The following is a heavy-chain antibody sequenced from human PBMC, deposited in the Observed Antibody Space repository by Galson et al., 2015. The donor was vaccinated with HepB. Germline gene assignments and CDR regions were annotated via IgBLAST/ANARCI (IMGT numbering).Heavy chain of an antibody. Sequence: QSGAEVKKPGESLKISCKGSGYRFTSYWIGWVRQMPGKGLEWMGIISPGDSDTRYSPSIQGHVTVSADMSISTAYLQWSSLKASDTAMYYCARIMPLDPIAVAGTGWFDPWGQGTLVTVSS. D-gene: IGHD6-19*01. CDR1: GYRFTSYW. CDR2: ISPGDSDT. CDR3: ARIMPLDPIAVAGTGWFDP. J-gene: IGHJ5*02. V-gene: IGHV5-51*01.